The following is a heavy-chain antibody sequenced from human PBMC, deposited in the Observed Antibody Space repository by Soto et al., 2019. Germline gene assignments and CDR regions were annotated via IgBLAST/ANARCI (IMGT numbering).Heavy chain of an antibody. V-gene: IGHV1-8*01. D-gene: IGHD3-10*01. CDR3: ARGQLLLWFGELPFDY. Sequence: ASVKVSCKASGYTFTSYDINWVRQATGQGLECMGWMNPNSGNTGYAQKFQGRVTMTRNTSISTAYMELSSLRSEDTAVYYCARGQLLLWFGELPFDYWGQGTLVTVSS. J-gene: IGHJ4*02. CDR2: MNPNSGNT. CDR1: GYTFTSYD.